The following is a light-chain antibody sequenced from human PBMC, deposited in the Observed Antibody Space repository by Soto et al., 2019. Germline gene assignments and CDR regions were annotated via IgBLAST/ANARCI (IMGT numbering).Light chain of an antibody. CDR2: EVS. J-gene: IGLJ1*01. CDR1: SSDIGAYND. V-gene: IGLV2-14*01. CDR3: FSFTTDWTHG. Sequence: QSALTQPASVSGSPGQSITISGTGSSSDIGAYNDVSWFQQYPGKSPKLIISEVSNRPSGVSNRFSGSKSVTAASLPISGLQTEDGADYFCFSFTTDWTHGFGTGTNLTVL.